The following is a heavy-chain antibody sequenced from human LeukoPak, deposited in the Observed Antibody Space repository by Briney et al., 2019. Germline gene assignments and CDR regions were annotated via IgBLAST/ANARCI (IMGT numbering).Heavy chain of an antibody. V-gene: IGHV1-2*02. CDR2: INPNSGDT. CDR3: ARDRGPPEDSGIYYQYYFHY. CDR1: GYTFTGYY. J-gene: IGHJ4*02. Sequence: ASVKVSCKASGYTFTGYYVHRMRQAPGQGLEWMGWINPNSGDTEYEQKFQGRVTMTRDTSIATAYMEMTRLAPDDTAVYYCARDRGPPEDSGIYYQYYFHYWGQGTLVTVSS. D-gene: IGHD3-10*01.